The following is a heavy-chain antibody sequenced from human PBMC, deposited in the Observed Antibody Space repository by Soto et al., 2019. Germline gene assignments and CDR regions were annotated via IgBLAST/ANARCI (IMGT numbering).Heavy chain of an antibody. CDR3: AADHMKKCI. Sequence: ASVKVSCKASGFTFPISAVQWVRQARGQRLEWIGWIVVGSGNTNSAQKFQERVTFTRDMSTGTVYMELSSLIFEDTAGDYCAADHMKKCIWGQGTRVNVAS. CDR2: IVVGSGNT. J-gene: IGHJ4*02. V-gene: IGHV1-58*01. D-gene: IGHD2-8*01. CDR1: GFTFPISA.